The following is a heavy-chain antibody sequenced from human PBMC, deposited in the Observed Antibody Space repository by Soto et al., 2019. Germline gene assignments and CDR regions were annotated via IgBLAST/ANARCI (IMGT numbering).Heavy chain of an antibody. CDR3: ARGFGSSWFDY. CDR2: ITPGNGNR. D-gene: IGHD6-13*01. V-gene: IGHV1-3*01. CDR1: GDSFISYN. Sequence: ASVKVSCKASGDSFISYNIHWVRQAPGQRLEWMAWITPGNGNRNYSQKFQGRVTITRDTSASTAYMELSSLTSEDTAVYFCARGFGSSWFDYWGQGTPVTVSS. J-gene: IGHJ4*02.